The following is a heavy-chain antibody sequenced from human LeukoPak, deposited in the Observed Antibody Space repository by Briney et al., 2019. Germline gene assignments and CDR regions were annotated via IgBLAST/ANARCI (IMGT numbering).Heavy chain of an antibody. CDR1: GFTFPTFA. D-gene: IGHD6-19*01. CDR3: ARDFFRIAVAGIFDD. Sequence: GRPLRFPSPALGFTFPTFAITGVRQAPGTGLEGVAVLSYDRSNKYYADSVKGRFTISRDNSKDTLYLKMNSLSAEDTAVYYCARDFFRIAVAGIFDDWGQGTLVTVSS. V-gene: IGHV3-30*04. J-gene: IGHJ4*02. CDR2: LSYDRSNK.